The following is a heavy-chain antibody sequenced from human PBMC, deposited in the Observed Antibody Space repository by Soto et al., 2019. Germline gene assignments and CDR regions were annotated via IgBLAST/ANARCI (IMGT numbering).Heavy chain of an antibody. CDR1: GFSLSTSGVG. CDR2: IYWDDDK. CDR3: AHRPSYCSGGSCYSGFDY. D-gene: IGHD2-15*01. V-gene: IGHV2-5*02. J-gene: IGHJ4*02. Sequence: QITLKESGPTLVKPTQTLTLTCTFSGFSLSTSGVGVCWIRQPPGKALEWLALIYWDDDKRYSPSLKSRLTITKDTSKNQVVLTMTNMDLVDTATYYCAHRPSYCSGGSCYSGFDYWGQGTLVTVSS.